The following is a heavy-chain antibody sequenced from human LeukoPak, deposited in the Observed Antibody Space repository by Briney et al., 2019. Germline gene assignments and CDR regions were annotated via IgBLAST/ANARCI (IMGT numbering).Heavy chain of an antibody. Sequence: PSETLSLTCTVSGGSISSSNYYWGWIRQPPGKGLEWIASIRHDGHTYYNASLRSQVTISIDMSRNQFSLRLNSLTAADTAVYYCARQVATKGEWAFDVWGQGTMVTVSS. CDR1: GGSISSSNYY. D-gene: IGHD5-12*01. CDR2: IRHDGHT. V-gene: IGHV4-39*07. J-gene: IGHJ3*01. CDR3: ARQVATKGEWAFDV.